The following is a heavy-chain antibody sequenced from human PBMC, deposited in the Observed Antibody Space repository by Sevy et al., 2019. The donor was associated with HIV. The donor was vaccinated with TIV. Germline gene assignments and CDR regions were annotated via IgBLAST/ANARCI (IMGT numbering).Heavy chain of an antibody. J-gene: IGHJ6*02. D-gene: IGHD4-17*01. CDR1: GFTFSDYY. V-gene: IGHV3-11*01. CDR3: ARDHVKDGDLGDYYYFAMDV. Sequence: GGSLRLSCAASGFTFSDYYMSWIRQVPGKGLEWISYISGSDDAIYYADSVKGRFSISRDNAKNSLYLQLTSLRPEDTAVYYCARDHVKDGDLGDYYYFAMDVWGQGTTVTVSS. CDR2: ISGSDDAI.